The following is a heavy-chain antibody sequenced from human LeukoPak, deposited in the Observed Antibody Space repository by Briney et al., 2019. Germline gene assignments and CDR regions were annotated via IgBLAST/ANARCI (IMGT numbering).Heavy chain of an antibody. CDR1: GFTFSNAW. J-gene: IGHJ1*01. V-gene: IGHV3-15*01. Sequence: GVSLRLSCAASGFTFSNAWMSWVCQAPGKGLEWVGRIKSKTDRGTTDYAAPVKGRFAISRDDSKNTLYLQMNSLKTEDTAVYYSTTEKTTVKWYFQYWGQGTLVTVSS. D-gene: IGHD4-17*01. CDR3: TTEKTTVKWYFQY. CDR2: IKSKTDRGTT.